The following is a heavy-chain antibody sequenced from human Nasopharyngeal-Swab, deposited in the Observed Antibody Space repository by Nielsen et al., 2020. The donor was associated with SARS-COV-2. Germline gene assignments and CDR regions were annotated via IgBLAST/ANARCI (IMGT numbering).Heavy chain of an antibody. CDR3: AKDPGGVVIMGWFDP. CDR2: ISYDGSNK. J-gene: IGHJ5*02. V-gene: IGHV3-30*18. D-gene: IGHD3-3*01. Sequence: GESLKISCAASGFTFSSYGMHWVRQAPGKGLEWVAVISYDGSNKYYADSVKGRFTISRDNSKNTLYLQMNSLRAGDTAVYYCAKDPGGVVIMGWFDPWGQGTLVTVSS. CDR1: GFTFSSYG.